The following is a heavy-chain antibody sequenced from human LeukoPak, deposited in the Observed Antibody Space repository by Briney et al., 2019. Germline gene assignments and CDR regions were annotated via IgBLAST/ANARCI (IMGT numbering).Heavy chain of an antibody. CDR3: ARAVLGGSYPIDY. J-gene: IGHJ4*02. D-gene: IGHD2-15*01. CDR1: GGSISSGGYY. CDR2: IYYSGST. V-gene: IGHV4-31*03. Sequence: SETLSLTCTVSGGSISSGGYYWSWIRQHPGKGLEWIGYIYYSGSTYYNPSLKSRVTMSVDTSKNQFSLKLSSVTAADTAVYYCARAVLGGSYPIDYWGQGTLVTVSS.